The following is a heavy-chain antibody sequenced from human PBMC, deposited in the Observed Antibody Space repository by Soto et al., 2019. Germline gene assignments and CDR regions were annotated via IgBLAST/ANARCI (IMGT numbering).Heavy chain of an antibody. CDR1: GFTFSSYG. CDR2: ISYDGSNK. J-gene: IGHJ6*02. Sequence: GGTLRLSCAASGFTFSSYGRYWVRQAPGKGLEWVAVISYDGSNKYYADSVKGRFTISRDNSKNTLYLQMNSLRAEDTAVYYCAKEREEMATQYGMGVWGQGTTVTVSS. D-gene: IGHD5-12*01. V-gene: IGHV3-30*18. CDR3: AKEREEMATQYGMGV.